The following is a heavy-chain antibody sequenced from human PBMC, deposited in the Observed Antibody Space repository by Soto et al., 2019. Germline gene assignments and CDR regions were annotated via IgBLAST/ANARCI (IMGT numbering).Heavy chain of an antibody. CDR3: AKLVLNGDFYYCYGTDV. CDR2: INSDGSST. CDR1: GFTFSSYW. D-gene: IGHD7-27*01. J-gene: IGHJ6*02. Sequence: LRLSCAASGFTFSSYWMHWVRQAPGKGLVWVSRINSDGSSTSYADSVKGRFTISRDNSKNTLYLQMNSLRAGDTAVYFCAKLVLNGDFYYCYGTDVWGHGTTVTVSS. V-gene: IGHV3-74*01.